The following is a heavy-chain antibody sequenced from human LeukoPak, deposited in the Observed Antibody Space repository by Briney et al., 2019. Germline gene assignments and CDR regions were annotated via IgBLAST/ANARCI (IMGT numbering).Heavy chain of an antibody. V-gene: IGHV3-23*01. Sequence: PGGSLRLSCAASKFTFRTYVMSWVRQAPGKGLQWVSTVSASGDSTYVADSVKGRFTISRDNSKSTLFLQMNSLRADDTAVYYCATLRRSGADGDAFDVWGQGTMVTVSS. CDR1: KFTFRTYV. CDR2: VSASGDST. J-gene: IGHJ3*01. D-gene: IGHD1-26*01. CDR3: ATLRRSGADGDAFDV.